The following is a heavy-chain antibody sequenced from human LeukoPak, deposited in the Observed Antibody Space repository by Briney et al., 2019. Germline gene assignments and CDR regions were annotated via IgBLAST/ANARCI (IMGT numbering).Heavy chain of an antibody. D-gene: IGHD6-6*01. CDR3: AEGSSIAARQGYYGMDV. CDR2: IHTDGTT. Sequence: AGGSLRLSCAASEFTVNSDYMSWVRQAPGKGLEWVSVIHTDGTTDYVDSVKGRFTISRDNSKNTLYLQMNSLRAEDTAVYYCAEGSSIAARQGYYGMDVWGQGTTVTVSS. CDR1: EFTVNSDY. V-gene: IGHV3-66*01. J-gene: IGHJ6*02.